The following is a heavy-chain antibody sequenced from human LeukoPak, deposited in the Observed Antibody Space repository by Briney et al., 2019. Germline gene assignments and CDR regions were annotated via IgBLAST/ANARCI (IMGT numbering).Heavy chain of an antibody. Sequence: SGTLSLTCTVSGDSISSSNYFWGWIRQPPGKGLEWIGSIYYSGNTYYNPSLKSRVTMSVDTSKNQFSLKLSSVTAADTAVYYCARGPPPDFDCWGQGTLVTVSS. J-gene: IGHJ4*02. CDR1: GDSISSSNYF. V-gene: IGHV4-39*07. CDR3: ARGPPPDFDC. CDR2: IYYSGNT.